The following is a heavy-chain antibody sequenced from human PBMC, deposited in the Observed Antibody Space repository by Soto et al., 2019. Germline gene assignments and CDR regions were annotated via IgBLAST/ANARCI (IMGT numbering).Heavy chain of an antibody. J-gene: IGHJ6*03. CDR1: GGSISSYY. Sequence: PSETLSLTCTVSGGSISSYYWSWIRQPPGKGLEWIGFVYYSGSTNYNPSLKSRVTISVDTSKNQFSLSLSSVTAADTAVYYCARGRRHYYYYYMYVWGKGTTVTVSS. V-gene: IGHV4-59*12. CDR3: ARGRRHYYYYYMYV. CDR2: VYYSGST.